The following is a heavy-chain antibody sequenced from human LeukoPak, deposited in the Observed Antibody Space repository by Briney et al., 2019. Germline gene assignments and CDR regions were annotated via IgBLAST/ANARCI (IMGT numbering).Heavy chain of an antibody. J-gene: IGHJ4*02. CDR3: ASLKRGGYDRFDY. CDR1: GFTFSSYW. D-gene: IGHD5-12*01. CDR2: IKQDGSEK. Sequence: GGSLRLSCAASGFTFSSYWMSWVRQAPGKGLEWVANIKQDGSEKYYVDSVKGRFTISRDNAKNSLYLQMNSLRAEDTAVYYCASLKRGGYDRFDYWGQGTLVTVSS. V-gene: IGHV3-7*01.